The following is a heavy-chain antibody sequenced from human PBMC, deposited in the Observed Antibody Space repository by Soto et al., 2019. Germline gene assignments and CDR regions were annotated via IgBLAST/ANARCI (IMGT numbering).Heavy chain of an antibody. CDR3: ARDYYDSSGSPPYYYYGMDV. CDR2: ISYDGSNK. Sequence: QVQLVESGGGVVQPGRSLRLSCAASGFTFSSYAMHWVRQAPGKGLEWVAVISYDGSNKYYADSVKGRFTISRDNSKNTLYQKMNSLRAEDTAVDYCARDYYDSSGSPPYYYYGMDVWGQGTTVTVSS. J-gene: IGHJ6*02. CDR1: GFTFSSYA. V-gene: IGHV3-30-3*01. D-gene: IGHD3-22*01.